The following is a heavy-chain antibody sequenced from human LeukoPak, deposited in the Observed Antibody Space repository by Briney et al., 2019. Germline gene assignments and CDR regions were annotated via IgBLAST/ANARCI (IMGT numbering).Heavy chain of an antibody. CDR2: MNPNSGNT. V-gene: IGHV1-8*01. Sequence: ASVKVSCKASGYTFTSYDINWMRQATGQGLERMGWMNPNSGNTGYAQKFQGRVTMTRNTSISTAYMELSSLRSEDTAVYYCARAKRAYCSSTSCYFLGYWGQGTLVTVSS. CDR1: GYTFTSYD. CDR3: ARAKRAYCSSTSCYFLGY. D-gene: IGHD2-2*01. J-gene: IGHJ4*02.